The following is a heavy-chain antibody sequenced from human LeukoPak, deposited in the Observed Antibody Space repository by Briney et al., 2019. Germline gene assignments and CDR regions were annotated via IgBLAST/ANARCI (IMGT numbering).Heavy chain of an antibody. CDR2: IYYSGST. Sequence: KPSETLSLTCTVSGGSISSSSYYWGWIRQPPGKGLERIGSIYYSGSTYYNPSLKSRVTISVDTSKNQFSLKLSSVTAADTAVYYCARRRGSVLRHFDYWGQGTLVTVSS. J-gene: IGHJ4*02. CDR1: GGSISSSSYY. CDR3: ARRRGSVLRHFDY. V-gene: IGHV4-39*01. D-gene: IGHD5/OR15-5a*01.